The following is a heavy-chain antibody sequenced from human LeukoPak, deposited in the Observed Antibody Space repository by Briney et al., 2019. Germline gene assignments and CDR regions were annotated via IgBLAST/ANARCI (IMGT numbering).Heavy chain of an antibody. J-gene: IGHJ4*02. D-gene: IGHD6-6*01. CDR1: GFTFSSYA. Sequence: PGRSLRLSCAASGFTFSSYAMHWVRQAPGKGLEWVAVISYDGSNKYYADSVKGRFTISRDNSKNTLYLQMNSLRAEDTAVYYCARGRSSSLYYLDYWGQGTLVTVSS. CDR2: ISYDGSNK. CDR3: ARGRSSSLYYLDY. V-gene: IGHV3-30*04.